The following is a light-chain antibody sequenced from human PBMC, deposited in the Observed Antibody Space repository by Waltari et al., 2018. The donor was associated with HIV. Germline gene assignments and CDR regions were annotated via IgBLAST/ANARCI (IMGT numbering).Light chain of an antibody. CDR3: ATWDSTLGLEV. J-gene: IGLJ2*01. V-gene: IGLV1-51*02. CDR1: DSHIGKTY. Sequence: QSALTQPPSVSAAPGQKITISCYGNDSHIGKTYVSWYHHLPGTAPKLLIYATTKRPSSLSARFSGSKSATSATLGITGLQTGDEGDYFCATWDSTLGLEVFGGGTRLTVL. CDR2: ATT.